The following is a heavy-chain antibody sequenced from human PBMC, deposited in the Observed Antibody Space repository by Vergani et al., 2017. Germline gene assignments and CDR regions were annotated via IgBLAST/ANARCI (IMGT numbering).Heavy chain of an antibody. CDR2: IYSGGST. D-gene: IGHD3-10*01. Sequence: EVQLVESGGGLVQPGGSLRLSCAASGFTVSSNYMSWVRQAPGKGLEWVSVIYSGGSTYYADSVKGRFTISRDNSKNTLYLQMNSLRAEDTAVYYCAKPHYYGSGSYSYWGQGTLVTVSS. CDR3: AKPHYYGSGSYSY. J-gene: IGHJ4*02. CDR1: GFTVSSNY. V-gene: IGHV3-66*02.